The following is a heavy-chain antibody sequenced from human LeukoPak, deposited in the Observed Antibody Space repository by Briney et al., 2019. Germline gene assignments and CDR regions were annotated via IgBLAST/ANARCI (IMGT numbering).Heavy chain of an antibody. CDR3: ASGLGSSVYYY. V-gene: IGHV4-4*07. CDR1: TDSISSYY. D-gene: IGHD3-22*01. Sequence: SETLSLTCTVSTDSISSYYWSWIRQPAGKGLEWIGRINTSGSINYNPSLKSRVTMSLDTSKNHFSLNVSSVTAADTAVYYCASGLGSSVYYYWGQGILVTVSS. J-gene: IGHJ4*02. CDR2: INTSGSI.